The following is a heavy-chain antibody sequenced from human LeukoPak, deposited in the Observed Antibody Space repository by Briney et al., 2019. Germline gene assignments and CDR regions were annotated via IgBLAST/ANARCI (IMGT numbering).Heavy chain of an antibody. CDR3: TRAYWIGFHFDS. CDR1: GGSISSGDYF. J-gene: IGHJ4*02. V-gene: IGHV4-30-4*01. D-gene: IGHD3-3*01. CDR2: IYYSGTT. Sequence: SQTLSLTCSVSGGSISSGDYFWTWIRQPPGKGLEYIGYIYYSGTTYYNPSLKSRITMSVDMSANQFSLRLTSVSAADTAVYYCTRAYWIGFHFDSWGQGILVSVSS.